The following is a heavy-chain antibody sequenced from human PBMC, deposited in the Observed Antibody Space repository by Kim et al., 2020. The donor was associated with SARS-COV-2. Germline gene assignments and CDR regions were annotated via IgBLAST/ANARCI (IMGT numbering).Heavy chain of an antibody. J-gene: IGHJ6*02. D-gene: IGHD3-10*01. V-gene: IGHV3-33*01. CDR1: GFTFSSYG. CDR2: IWYDGSNK. CDR3: ARDLVRGVFGYGMDV. Sequence: GGSLRLSCAASGFTFSSYGMHWVRQAPGKGLEWVAVIWYDGSNKYYADSVKGRFTISRDNSKNTLYLQMNSLRAEDTAVYYCARDLVRGVFGYGMDVWGQGTTVTVSS.